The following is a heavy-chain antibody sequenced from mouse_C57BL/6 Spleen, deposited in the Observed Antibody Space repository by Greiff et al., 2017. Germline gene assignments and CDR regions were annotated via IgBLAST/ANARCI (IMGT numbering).Heavy chain of an antibody. D-gene: IGHD1-2*01. V-gene: IGHV1-54*01. J-gene: IGHJ3*01. CDR2: INPGSGGT. Sequence: QVQLKQSGAELVRPGTSVKVSCKASGYAFTNYLIEWVKQRPGQGLEWIGVINPGSGGTNYNEKFKGKATLTADKSSSTAYMQLSSLTSEDSAVYFCARSLLRSSWFAYWGQGTLVTVSA. CDR3: ARSLLRSSWFAY. CDR1: GYAFTNYL.